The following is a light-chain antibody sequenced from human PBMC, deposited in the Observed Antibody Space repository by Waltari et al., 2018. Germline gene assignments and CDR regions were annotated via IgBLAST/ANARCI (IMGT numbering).Light chain of an antibody. CDR2: EDS. V-gene: IGLV3-10*01. Sequence: SYDPTQPPSVSVSAGQQARNSCSGHALPKKYAYRYQQTSGQAPVLVIHEDSKRPSRIPERFSGSSSGTMATLTISGAQVEDEADYNCFSTDSSADHGVFGVGTKLTVL. CDR1: ALPKKY. J-gene: IGLJ3*02. CDR3: FSTDSSADHGV.